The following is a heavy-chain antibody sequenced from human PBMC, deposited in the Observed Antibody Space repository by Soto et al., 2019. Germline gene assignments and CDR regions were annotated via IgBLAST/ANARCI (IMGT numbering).Heavy chain of an antibody. V-gene: IGHV1-69*01. Sequence: QVQLVQSGAEVKKPGSSVKVSCKASGGTFSSYAISWVRQAPGQGLEWMGGIIPIFGTANYAQKFQGRVTITADESTSTAYMELSSLRSEDTAVYYCAREFTMVRGVIDWFDPGAREPWSPSPQ. CDR1: GGTFSSYA. CDR2: IIPIFGTA. D-gene: IGHD3-10*01. CDR3: AREFTMVRGVIDWFDP. J-gene: IGHJ5*02.